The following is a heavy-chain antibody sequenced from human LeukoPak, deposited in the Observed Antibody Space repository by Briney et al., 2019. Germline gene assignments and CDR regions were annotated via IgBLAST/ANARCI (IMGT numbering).Heavy chain of an antibody. CDR3: ARDGFRDGYNFFDY. J-gene: IGHJ4*02. V-gene: IGHV3-48*04. CDR1: GFTFSSYG. CDR2: ISSSGSTI. Sequence: GGSLRLSCAASGFTFSSYGMSWVRQAPGKGLEWVSYISSSGSTIYYADSVKGRFTISRDNAKNSPYLQMNSLRAEDTAVYYCARDGFRDGYNFFDYWGQGTLVTVSS. D-gene: IGHD5-24*01.